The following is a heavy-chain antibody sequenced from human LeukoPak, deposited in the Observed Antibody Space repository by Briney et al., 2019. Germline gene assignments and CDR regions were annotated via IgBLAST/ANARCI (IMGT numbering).Heavy chain of an antibody. CDR2: IRSKAYGGTT. CDR1: GFTFSSYS. J-gene: IGHJ4*02. V-gene: IGHV3-49*04. Sequence: GGSLRLSCAASGFTFSSYSMNWVRQAPGKGLEWVSFIRSKAYGGTTEYAASVKGRFSISRDDSRSIAYLQMNSLKTEDTAVYYCTRVSLVVASVFFDYWGQGTLVTVSS. CDR3: TRVSLVVASVFFDY. D-gene: IGHD2-15*01.